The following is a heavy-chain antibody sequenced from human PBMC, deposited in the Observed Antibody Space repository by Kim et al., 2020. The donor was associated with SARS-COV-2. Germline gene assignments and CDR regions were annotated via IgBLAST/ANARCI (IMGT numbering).Heavy chain of an antibody. Sequence: GGSLRLSCAASGFTFSSYAMSWVRQAPGKGLEWVSAISGSGGSTYYADSVKGRFTISRDNSKNTLYLQMNSLRAEDTAVYYCAKDRVEDIVVVVAATRDAFDIWGQGTMVTVSS. CDR2: ISGSGGST. J-gene: IGHJ3*02. V-gene: IGHV3-23*01. CDR1: GFTFSSYA. D-gene: IGHD2-15*01. CDR3: AKDRVEDIVVVVAATRDAFDI.